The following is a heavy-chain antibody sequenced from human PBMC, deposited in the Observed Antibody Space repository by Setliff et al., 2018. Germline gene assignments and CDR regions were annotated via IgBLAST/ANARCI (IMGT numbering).Heavy chain of an antibody. D-gene: IGHD6-19*01. V-gene: IGHV3-30*02. J-gene: IGHJ4*02. CDR1: GFTFSSYG. Sequence: GGSLRLSCAASGFTFSSYGMHWVRQAPGKGLEWVAFIRYDGSNKDYADSVKGRFTISRDNSKNTLYLQMNSLRGEDTAVYYCARVLRKAVTGTGYFDYWGQGTRVTVSS. CDR3: ARVLRKAVTGTGYFDY. CDR2: IRYDGSNK.